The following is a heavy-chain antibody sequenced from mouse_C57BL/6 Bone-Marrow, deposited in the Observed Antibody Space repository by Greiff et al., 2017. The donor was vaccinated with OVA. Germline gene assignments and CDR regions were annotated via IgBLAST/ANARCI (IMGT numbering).Heavy chain of an antibody. J-gene: IGHJ4*01. CDR2: ILPGSGST. Sequence: QVQLQQSGAELMKPGASVKLSCKATGYTFTGYWIEWVKQRPGHGLEWIGEILPGSGSTNYNEKFKGKATFTADTSSNTAYMQLSSLTTEDSAIYYGARPSIGTVVATRAMDYWGQGTSVTVSS. V-gene: IGHV1-9*01. D-gene: IGHD1-1*01. CDR3: ARPSIGTVVATRAMDY. CDR1: GYTFTGYW.